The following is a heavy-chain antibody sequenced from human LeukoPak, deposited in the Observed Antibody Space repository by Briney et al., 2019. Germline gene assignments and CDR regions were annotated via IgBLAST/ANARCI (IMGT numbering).Heavy chain of an antibody. V-gene: IGHV1-8*01. Sequence: GASVKVSCKASGYTFTSYDINWVRQATGQGLEWMGWMNPNSGNTGYAQKFQGRVTMTRNTSISTAYMELSSLRSEDTAVYYCARVQSRRGYSGYDLFYWGQGTLVTVSS. D-gene: IGHD5-12*01. CDR2: MNPNSGNT. CDR1: GYTFTSYD. CDR3: ARVQSRRGYSGYDLFY. J-gene: IGHJ4*02.